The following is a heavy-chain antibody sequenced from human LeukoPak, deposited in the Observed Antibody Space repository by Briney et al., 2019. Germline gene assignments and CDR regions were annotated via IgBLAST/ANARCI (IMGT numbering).Heavy chain of an antibody. D-gene: IGHD3-16*01. CDR1: GFTFSSFW. CDR2: IKEDGSQK. CDR3: ARDAMRGGGYDY. J-gene: IGHJ4*02. Sequence: GGSLRLSCAASGFTFSSFWMTWVRQAPGKGLEWVANIKEDGSQKHYVDSVKGRFTISRDNAKNSLYLQMNSLRVDDTSVYYWARDAMRGGGYDYWGQGTLVTVSS. V-gene: IGHV3-7*01.